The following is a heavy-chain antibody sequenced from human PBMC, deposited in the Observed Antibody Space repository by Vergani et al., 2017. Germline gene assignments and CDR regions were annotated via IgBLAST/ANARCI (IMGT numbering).Heavy chain of an antibody. CDR1: GGSISSYY. CDR2: IYYTGST. D-gene: IGHD6-19*01. J-gene: IGHJ4*02. Sequence: QVQLQESGPGLVKPSETLSLTCTVSGGSISSYYWTWIRQPPGKGLEWIGNIYYTGSTNYNPSLQSRVTMSVDTSNNQFSLRLSSVTAADTAVYYCARGWVSGWYGELGYWGQGTLGTVSS. V-gene: IGHV4-59*01. CDR3: ARGWVSGWYGELGY.